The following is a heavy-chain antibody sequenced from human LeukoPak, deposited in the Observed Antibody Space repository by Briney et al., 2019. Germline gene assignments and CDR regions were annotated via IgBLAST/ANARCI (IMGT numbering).Heavy chain of an antibody. CDR1: GGTFSSYA. J-gene: IGHJ4*02. D-gene: IGHD5-24*01. V-gene: IGHV1-69*13. CDR3: AREMRTSRDGLDH. Sequence: ASMKVPCKASGGTFSSYAISWVRQAPGQGLEWMGGIIPIFGTANYAQKFQGRVTITADESTSTAYMELSSLRSEDTAVYYCAREMRTSRDGLDHWGQGTLVTVSS. CDR2: IIPIFGTA.